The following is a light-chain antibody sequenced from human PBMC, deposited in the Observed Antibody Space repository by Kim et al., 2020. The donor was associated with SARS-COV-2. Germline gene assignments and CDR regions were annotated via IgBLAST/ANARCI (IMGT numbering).Light chain of an antibody. V-gene: IGKV3-20*01. CDR2: GAS. Sequence: EIVLTQSPGTLSLSPGERATLSCRASQSVSSSYLAWYQQKPGQAPRLLIYGASSRATGIPDRFRGSGYGTDFTLTISRLEPEDFAVYYCQQYGTSPWTFGQGTKVDIK. J-gene: IGKJ1*01. CDR3: QQYGTSPWT. CDR1: QSVSSSY.